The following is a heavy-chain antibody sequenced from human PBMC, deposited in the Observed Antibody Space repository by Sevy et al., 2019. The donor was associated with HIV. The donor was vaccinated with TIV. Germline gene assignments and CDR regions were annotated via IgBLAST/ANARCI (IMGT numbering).Heavy chain of an antibody. Sequence: AGSLRLSCAASGFTFSDHYMEWVRQAPGKALEWVGRIRNNADSYTTEYAASVKGRFTISRDDSKNSLYLLMNSLKTEDTAVYYCATHAGIAAAARVFDDWGQGTLVTVSS. CDR1: GFTFSDHY. CDR2: IRNNADSYTT. J-gene: IGHJ4*02. D-gene: IGHD6-13*01. V-gene: IGHV3-72*01. CDR3: ATHAGIAAAARVFDD.